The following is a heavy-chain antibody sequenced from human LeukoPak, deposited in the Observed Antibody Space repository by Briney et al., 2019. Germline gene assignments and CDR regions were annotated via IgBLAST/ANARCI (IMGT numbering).Heavy chain of an antibody. Sequence: GRALRLSCAVSDFTFSTYAMHGVRQAPDKGLEWVAVISYDGGKKYYADSVKGRFTISRDNSKNTLYLQMNSLRTEDTAMYYCASRKDTPHLPDYWGQGTLVTVSS. J-gene: IGHJ4*02. CDR3: ASRKDTPHLPDY. D-gene: IGHD5-18*01. CDR2: ISYDGGKK. CDR1: DFTFSTYA. V-gene: IGHV3-30-3*01.